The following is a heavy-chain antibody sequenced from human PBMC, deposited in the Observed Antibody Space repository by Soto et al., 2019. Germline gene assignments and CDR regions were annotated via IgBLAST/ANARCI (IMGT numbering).Heavy chain of an antibody. CDR1: GGSINSGGHY. CDR2: IPSSGNT. Sequence: SETLSLTCIVSGGSINSGGHYWSWIRQHPGKGLEWIGYIPSSGNTYYNPSLRSRLTISVDTSKKQFSLNLNSVTAADTAVYYCARGWPSGPDGLFDSRGPGTSVIVSS. D-gene: IGHD3-10*01. CDR3: ARGWPSGPDGLFDS. V-gene: IGHV4-31*03. J-gene: IGHJ5*01.